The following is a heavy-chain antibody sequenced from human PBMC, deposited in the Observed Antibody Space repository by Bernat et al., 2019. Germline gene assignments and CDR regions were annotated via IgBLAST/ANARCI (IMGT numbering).Heavy chain of an antibody. Sequence: QITLKESGPTLVKPTQTLTLTCTFSGFSFSTSGVGVGWIRQPPGKALEWLSLIYWDDDKRYSPSLKSRLTITKDTSKNQVVLTMTNMDPVDTATYYCAHRPPRCSGGSCYSWSDAFDMWGQGTMVTVSS. V-gene: IGHV2-5*02. CDR1: GFSFSTSGVG. D-gene: IGHD2-15*01. CDR3: AHRPPRCSGGSCYSWSDAFDM. J-gene: IGHJ3*02. CDR2: IYWDDDK.